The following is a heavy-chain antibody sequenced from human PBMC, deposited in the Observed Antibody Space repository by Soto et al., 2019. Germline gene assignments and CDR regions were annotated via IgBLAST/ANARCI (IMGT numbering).Heavy chain of an antibody. CDR2: IYYSGST. Sequence: TETLSLTCTFSGGSIISYYWSWIRQPPGKGLEWIGYIYYSGSTNYNPSLKSRVTISVDTSKNQFSLKLSSVTAADTAVYYCARGLIQKIDYWGQGTLVTVSS. V-gene: IGHV4-59*01. J-gene: IGHJ4*02. D-gene: IGHD3-16*01. CDR1: GGSIISYY. CDR3: ARGLIQKIDY.